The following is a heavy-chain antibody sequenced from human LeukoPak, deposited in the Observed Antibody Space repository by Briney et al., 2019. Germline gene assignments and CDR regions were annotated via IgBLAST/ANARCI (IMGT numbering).Heavy chain of an antibody. CDR2: IYYSGSA. V-gene: IGHV4-39*07. CDR3: ARGVVPAAMVFAFDI. Sequence: SETLSLTCTVSGGSISSSSYYWGWIRQPPGKGLEWIGSIYYSGSANYNPSLKSRVTISVDPSKNQFSLKLSSVTAADTAVYYCARGVVPAAMVFAFDIWGQGTMVTVSS. J-gene: IGHJ3*02. CDR1: GGSISSSSYY. D-gene: IGHD2-2*01.